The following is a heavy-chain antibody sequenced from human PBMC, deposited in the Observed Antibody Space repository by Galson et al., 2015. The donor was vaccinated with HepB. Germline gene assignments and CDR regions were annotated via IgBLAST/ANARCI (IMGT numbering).Heavy chain of an antibody. J-gene: IGHJ2*01. CDR2: INSDGSDT. D-gene: IGHD1-26*01. Sequence: SLRLSCAASGFTFSNYWMYWVRQAPGKGLVWVTRINSDGSDTTYADSVKGRFTIARDNAKNTLYLQMNSLSGEDTAVYYCARTRPWDGYWYFDLWGRGTLVTVSS. V-gene: IGHV3-74*03. CDR1: GFTFSNYW. CDR3: ARTRPWDGYWYFDL.